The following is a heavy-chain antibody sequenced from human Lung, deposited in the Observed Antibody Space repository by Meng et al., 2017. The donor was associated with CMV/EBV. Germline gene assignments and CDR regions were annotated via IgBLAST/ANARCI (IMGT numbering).Heavy chain of an antibody. V-gene: IGHV4-38-2*01. CDR2: NDSGNT. J-gene: IGHJ6*02. D-gene: IGHD3-22*01. CDR1: GHSISSDYF. Sequence: LXCRVSGHSISSDYFWGWVRQPPGEGLEWIGINDSGNTYYSPSLKSRVALSVDTPGTPFSLTLTSVTAADTAVYYCVGHMIVVPDRGYGVGVWGQGTTVTVSS. CDR3: VGHMIVVPDRGYGVGV.